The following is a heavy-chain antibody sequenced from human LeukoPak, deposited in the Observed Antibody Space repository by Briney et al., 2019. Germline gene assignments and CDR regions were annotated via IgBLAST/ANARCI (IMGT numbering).Heavy chain of an antibody. CDR3: TREGEKYSVSSWFDP. J-gene: IGHJ5*02. V-gene: IGHV3-48*04. Sequence: GGSLRLSCEASGFIFSSYAMNWVRQAPGKGLEWISYISFRSGTVYYADSVQGRFTVSRDNAKNSLYLEMNSLRAEDTAVYYCTREGEKYSVSSWFDPWGQGTLVTVS. CDR1: GFIFSSYA. D-gene: IGHD6-6*01. CDR2: ISFRSGTV.